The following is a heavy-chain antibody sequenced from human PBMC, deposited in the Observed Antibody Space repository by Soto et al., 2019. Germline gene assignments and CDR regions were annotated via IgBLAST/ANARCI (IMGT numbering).Heavy chain of an antibody. CDR2: ISYDGSNK. CDR3: ARVKWVGFGELGDY. CDR1: GFTFSSYA. V-gene: IGHV3-30-3*01. Sequence: GGSLRLSCAASGFTFSSYAMHWVRQAPGKGLEWVAVISYDGSNKYYADSVKGRFTISRDNSKNTLYLQMNSLRAEDTAVYYCARVKWVGFGELGDYWGQGTLVTVSS. J-gene: IGHJ4*02. D-gene: IGHD3-10*01.